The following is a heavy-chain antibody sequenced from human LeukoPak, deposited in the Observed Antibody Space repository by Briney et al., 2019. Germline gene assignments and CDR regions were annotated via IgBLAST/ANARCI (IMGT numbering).Heavy chain of an antibody. J-gene: IGHJ6*03. CDR2: INPNSGGT. Sequence: GASVKVSCKASGYTFTGYYMHWVRQAPGQGLESMGWINPNSGGTNYAQKFQGRVTMTRDTSISTAYMELSRLRSDDTAVYYCAGPTTHSYYYCYMDVWGKGTTVTVSS. D-gene: IGHD1-1*01. CDR3: AGPTTHSYYYCYMDV. V-gene: IGHV1-2*02. CDR1: GYTFTGYY.